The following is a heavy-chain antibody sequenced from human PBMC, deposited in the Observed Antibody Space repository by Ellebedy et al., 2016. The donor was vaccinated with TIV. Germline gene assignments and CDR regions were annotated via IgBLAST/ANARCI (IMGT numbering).Heavy chain of an antibody. J-gene: IGHJ3*02. CDR2: ISAYNGKT. V-gene: IGHV1-18*01. D-gene: IGHD3-9*01. CDR1: GGTFNNYA. CDR3: ARGGGYYDWINDAFDI. Sequence: ASVKVSXXPSGGTFNNYALHWVRQAPGQGLEWMGWISAYNGKTIYSQKFQGRVTMTTDTSTSTAYMELRSLRFDDTAVYYCARGGGYYDWINDAFDIWGQGTVVTVSS.